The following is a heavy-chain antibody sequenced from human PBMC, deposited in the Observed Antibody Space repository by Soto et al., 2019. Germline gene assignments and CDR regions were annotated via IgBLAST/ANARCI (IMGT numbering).Heavy chain of an antibody. Sequence: SGPTLVNPPQTLTLTCTFSGFSLPTGGVGVGWIRQPPGKALEWLALIYWDDDKRYRSSLKSRLTITKDTSKSQVVLTMTNMDPVDTATHYCAHLSYDILAGSHSNPFDIWGQGTMVTVS. CDR3: AHLSYDILAGSHSNPFDI. D-gene: IGHD3-9*01. V-gene: IGHV2-5*02. J-gene: IGHJ3*02. CDR1: GFSLPTGGVG. CDR2: IYWDDDK.